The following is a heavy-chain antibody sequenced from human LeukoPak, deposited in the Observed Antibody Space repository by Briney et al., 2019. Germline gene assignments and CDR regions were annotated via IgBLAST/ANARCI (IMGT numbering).Heavy chain of an antibody. D-gene: IGHD3-3*01. Sequence: ASVKVSCKASGYTFTSYGISWVRQAPGQGLEWMGWISAYNGNTNYAQKLQGRVTMTTDTSTSTAYMELRSLRSDDTAVYYCARDGSTIFGVVLLDYWGQGTLVTVLS. CDR1: GYTFTSYG. V-gene: IGHV1-18*01. CDR3: ARDGSTIFGVVLLDY. CDR2: ISAYNGNT. J-gene: IGHJ4*02.